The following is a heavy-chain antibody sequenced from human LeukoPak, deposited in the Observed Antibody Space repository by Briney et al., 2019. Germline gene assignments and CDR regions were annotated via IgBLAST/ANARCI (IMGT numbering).Heavy chain of an antibody. V-gene: IGHV1-24*01. D-gene: IGHD4-17*01. J-gene: IGHJ3*02. Sequence: GASVKVSCKVSGYTLSDLAMHWVRQAPGKGLEWMGGLDPEDGEAIYAQPLQGRVTMTEDTSSDTAYMVLSSLRSEDTAVYYCATRNFGDYGASDIWGQGTMVTVSS. CDR2: LDPEDGEA. CDR3: ATRNFGDYGASDI. CDR1: GYTLSDLA.